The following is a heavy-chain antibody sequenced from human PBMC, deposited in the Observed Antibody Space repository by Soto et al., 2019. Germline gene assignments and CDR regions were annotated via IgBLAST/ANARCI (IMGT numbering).Heavy chain of an antibody. Sequence: GASVKVSCKASGGTFSSYAISWVRQAPGQGLEWMGGIIPIFGTANYAQKFEGRVTITADESTSTAYMELSSLRSEDTSVYYCARDPGVRPPHDAFDIWGQGKMVTLSS. J-gene: IGHJ3*02. CDR1: GGTFSSYA. V-gene: IGHV1-69*13. D-gene: IGHD2-8*01. CDR2: IIPIFGTA. CDR3: ARDPGVRPPHDAFDI.